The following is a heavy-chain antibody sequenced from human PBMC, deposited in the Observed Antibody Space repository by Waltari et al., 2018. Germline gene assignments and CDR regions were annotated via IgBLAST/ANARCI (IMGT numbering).Heavy chain of an antibody. CDR3: AKDVYGDYGGVDY. CDR1: GFTFSISA. Sequence: EVQLLESGGGLVQPGESLRLSCAASGFTFSISAMRWVRQAPGKGLEWVSVIMNRCISRSYACSVKGRFTISRDNSKNAVSLQMNSLRAEDTALYYCAKDVYGDYGGVDYWGRGTLVTVSS. D-gene: IGHD4-17*01. V-gene: IGHV3-23*01. CDR2: IMNRCISR. J-gene: IGHJ4*02.